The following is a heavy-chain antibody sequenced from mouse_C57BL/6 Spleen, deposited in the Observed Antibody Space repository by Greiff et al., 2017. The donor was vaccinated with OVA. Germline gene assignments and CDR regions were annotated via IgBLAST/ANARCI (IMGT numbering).Heavy chain of an antibody. CDR1: GFSLTSYG. J-gene: IGHJ4*01. D-gene: IGHD2-4*01. CDR3: AKNDYDEGDAMDY. Sequence: VQLQQSGPGLVQPSQSLSITCTVSGFSLTSYGVHWVRQSPGKGLEWLGVIWSGGSTDYNAAFMSRLSITKDNSKSQVFFKMNSLQADDTAIYYCAKNDYDEGDAMDYWGQGTSVTVSS. V-gene: IGHV2-5*01. CDR2: IWSGGST.